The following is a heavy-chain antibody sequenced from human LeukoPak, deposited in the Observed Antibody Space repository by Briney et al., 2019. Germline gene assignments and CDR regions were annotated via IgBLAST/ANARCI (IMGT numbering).Heavy chain of an antibody. Sequence: GGSLRLSCVTSASTFTICATHWRRQATEKCLEWVSAIETAGETHYAGSVKGRFTISRENANSSLYLQINSQRAGATAEYYGARDYSGENVFDIWGQGTPVTVSS. CDR2: IETAGET. V-gene: IGHV3-13*04. D-gene: IGHD3-16*01. CDR3: ARDYSGENVFDI. J-gene: IGHJ3*02. CDR1: ASTFTICA.